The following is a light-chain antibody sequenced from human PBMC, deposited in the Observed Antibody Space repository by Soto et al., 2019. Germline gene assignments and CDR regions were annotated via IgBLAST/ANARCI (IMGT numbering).Light chain of an antibody. CDR3: QQSYSTPRT. CDR1: QSISNY. J-gene: IGKJ2*01. CDR2: AAS. Sequence: DFQMTQSPSSLSASVGDRVTITCRASQSISNYLNWYQQKPGKAPKLLIYAASSLQSGVPSRFSGSRSGTDFTLTISSLQPEDFAPYYCQQSYSTPRTFGQGTKLEIK. V-gene: IGKV1-39*01.